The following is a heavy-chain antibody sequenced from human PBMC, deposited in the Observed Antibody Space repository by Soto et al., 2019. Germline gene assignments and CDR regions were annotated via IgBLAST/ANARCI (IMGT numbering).Heavy chain of an antibody. CDR3: SRRAPEGFDP. J-gene: IGHJ5*02. Sequence: PSETLSLTCTVSGGTIRSSNYYWAWIRQPPGKGLEWIGSIDYSGSTYYNPSLKSRVTISVDTSKNHFSLKLGSVTAADTALYYCSRRAPEGFDPWGQGTLVTVPQ. CDR2: IDYSGST. V-gene: IGHV4-39*02. CDR1: GGTIRSSNYY.